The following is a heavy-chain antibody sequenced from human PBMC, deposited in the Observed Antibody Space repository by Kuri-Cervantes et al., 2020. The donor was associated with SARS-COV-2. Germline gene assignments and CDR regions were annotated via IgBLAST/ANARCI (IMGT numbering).Heavy chain of an antibody. J-gene: IGHJ6*03. CDR2: INHSGST. CDR3: ARDRYSSSLFYYYYMDV. D-gene: IGHD6-6*01. V-gene: IGHV4-34*01. CDR1: GGSISSYY. Sequence: GSLRLSCTVSGGSISSYYWSWIRQPPGKGLEWIGEINHSGSTNYNPSLKSRVTISVDTSKNQFSLKLSSVTAADTAVYYCARDRYSSSLFYYYYMDVWGKGTTVTVSS.